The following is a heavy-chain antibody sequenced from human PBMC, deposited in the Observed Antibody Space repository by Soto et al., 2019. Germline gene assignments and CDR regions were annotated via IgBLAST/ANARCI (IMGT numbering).Heavy chain of an antibody. J-gene: IGHJ3*01. CDR1: GYTFTRNW. CDR3: ATPGGRDFNAFDV. D-gene: IGHD2-21*02. V-gene: IGHV5-51*01. Sequence: LKISCKGSGYTFTRNWIGWVRQMPGKGLEWMGIIFPIDSDTRYSPSSQGQVTISADNSISTAYLQWSSLKASDTAIYYCATPGGRDFNAFDVWGQGTMVTVSS. CDR2: IFPIDSDT.